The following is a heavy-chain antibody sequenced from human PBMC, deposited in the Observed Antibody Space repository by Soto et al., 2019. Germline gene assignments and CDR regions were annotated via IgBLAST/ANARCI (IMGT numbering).Heavy chain of an antibody. CDR2: IRSKAYGETT. CDR3: TRGFYSTASYPRFDY. V-gene: IGHV3-49*01. CDR1: GFTFRDYA. J-gene: IGHJ4*02. Sequence: GGSLRPSFTNSGFTFRDYAVSWFRQPPGTGLERVRFIRSKAYGETTEYKGSVKCRFTISRDNTKRNTNMKMKNLETEDTAIYYCTRGFYSTASYPRFDYWGQGP. D-gene: IGHD6-13*01.